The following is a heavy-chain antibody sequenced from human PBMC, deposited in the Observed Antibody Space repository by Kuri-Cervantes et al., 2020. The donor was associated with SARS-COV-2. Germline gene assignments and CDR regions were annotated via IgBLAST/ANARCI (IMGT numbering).Heavy chain of an antibody. J-gene: IGHJ6*02. D-gene: IGHD4-11*01. CDR2: MRGSGGST. V-gene: IGHV3-23*01. CDR3: AKDGSNYVGGMDV. CDR1: GFTFSTYA. Sequence: GESLKISCAASGFTFSTYAMSWVRQAPGKGLEWVSGMRGSGGSTDYADSVKGRFTISRDNSKNTLYLQMNSLRAEDTAVYYCAKDGSNYVGGMDVWGQGTTVTVSS.